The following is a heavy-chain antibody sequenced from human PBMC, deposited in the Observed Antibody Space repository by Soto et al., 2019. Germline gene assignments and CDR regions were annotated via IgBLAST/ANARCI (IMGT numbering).Heavy chain of an antibody. Sequence: SETLSLTCAVSGASISRGGFHWGWIRQPPGQGLEWIGSLYSGSTYYNPSLKSRVTISADTSKNQFSLTLSPVTAADTAVYYCARRGSGHTFDYWGQGTLVTVSS. J-gene: IGHJ4*02. CDR1: GASISRGGFH. D-gene: IGHD3-10*01. V-gene: IGHV4-39*01. CDR3: ARRGSGHTFDY. CDR2: LYSGST.